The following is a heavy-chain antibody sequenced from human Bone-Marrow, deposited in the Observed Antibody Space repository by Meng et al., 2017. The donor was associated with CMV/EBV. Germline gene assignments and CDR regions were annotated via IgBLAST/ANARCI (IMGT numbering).Heavy chain of an antibody. CDR1: GFTFSSHG. V-gene: IGHV3-23*01. CDR3: ARRSGYDFGPYDQ. J-gene: IGHJ4*02. D-gene: IGHD5-12*01. CDR2: ISGSGANT. Sequence: GGSLRLSCAASGFTFSSHGMNWVRQAPGKGLEWVSGISGSGANTYYGETAKGRFTISRDNSKNTVYLQMNSLRAEDTATYYCARRSGYDFGPYDQWGQGTLVTVSS.